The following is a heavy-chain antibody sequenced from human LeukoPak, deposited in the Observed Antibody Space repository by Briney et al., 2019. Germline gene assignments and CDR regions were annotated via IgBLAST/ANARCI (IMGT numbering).Heavy chain of an antibody. Sequence: ASVKVSCKASGYTFSSYDINWVRQATGQGLEWVGWMNPNSGNTGYAQKFQGRVTMTRNTSVSTAYMELSSLRSEDTAVYYCARGRRAEGYCSSTSCLYYMDVWGKGITVTVSS. V-gene: IGHV1-8*01. CDR1: GYTFSSYD. D-gene: IGHD2-2*01. J-gene: IGHJ6*03. CDR2: MNPNSGNT. CDR3: ARGRRAEGYCSSTSCLYYMDV.